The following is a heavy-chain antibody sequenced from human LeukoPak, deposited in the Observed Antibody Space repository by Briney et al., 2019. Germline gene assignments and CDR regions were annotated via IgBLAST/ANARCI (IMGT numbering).Heavy chain of an antibody. CDR3: ARDRYYYDSSGYSLDY. Sequence: SETLSLTCTVSGGSISSYYWSWIRQPPGKGLKWIGYIYYSGSTNYNPSLKSRVTISVDTSKNQFSLKLSSVTAADTAVYYCARDRYYYDSSGYSLDYWGQGTLVTVSS. J-gene: IGHJ4*02. D-gene: IGHD3-22*01. CDR2: IYYSGST. V-gene: IGHV4-59*12. CDR1: GGSISSYY.